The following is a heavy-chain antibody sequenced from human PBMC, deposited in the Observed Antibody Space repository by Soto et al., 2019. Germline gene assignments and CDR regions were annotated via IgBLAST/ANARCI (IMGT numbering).Heavy chain of an antibody. J-gene: IGHJ4*02. CDR2: ISGYNGDT. Sequence: QVQLVQSGAEVRKPGASVKVSCKTSGYTFTSYGISWVRQAPSQGLEWMGWISGYNGDTNYAQKFQGRVTMTTDTSTRTANMELRTLRSDDTAVYYCARNGAYYSFDYWGQGTLVTVSS. CDR1: GYTFTSYG. CDR3: ARNGAYYSFDY. V-gene: IGHV1-18*01. D-gene: IGHD2-8*01.